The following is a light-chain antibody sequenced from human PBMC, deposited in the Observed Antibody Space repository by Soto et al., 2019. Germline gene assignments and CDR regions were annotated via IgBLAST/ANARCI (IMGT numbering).Light chain of an antibody. CDR2: AAS. J-gene: IGKJ1*01. Sequence: DIQMTQSPSSLSASLGDRVTITCRASHGISNYLAWYQQKPGKVPKLLIFAASTLQSGVPSRFSGSGSGTDFTLTISSLQPEDVATYYCQRYNSAPQTFGQGTKVEIK. V-gene: IGKV1-27*01. CDR1: HGISNY. CDR3: QRYNSAPQT.